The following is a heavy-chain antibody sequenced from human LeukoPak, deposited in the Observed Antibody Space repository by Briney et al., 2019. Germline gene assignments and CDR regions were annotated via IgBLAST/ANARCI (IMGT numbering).Heavy chain of an antibody. D-gene: IGHD2-2*02. J-gene: IGHJ6*02. V-gene: IGHV1-2*02. Sequence: ASVKVSCKASGYTFTGYYMHWVRQAPGQGLEWMGWINPNSGGTNYAQKFQGRVTMTRDPSISTAYMELSRLRSDDTAVYYCAREVVVVPAAILGRVSRYYGMDVWGQGTTVTVSS. CDR3: AREVVVVPAAILGRVSRYYGMDV. CDR1: GYTFTGYY. CDR2: INPNSGGT.